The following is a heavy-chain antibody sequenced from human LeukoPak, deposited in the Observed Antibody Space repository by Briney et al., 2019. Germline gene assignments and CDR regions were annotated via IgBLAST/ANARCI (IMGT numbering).Heavy chain of an antibody. Sequence: GRSLRLSCAASGFTFSSYAMHWVRQAPGKGLEWVAVISYDGSNKYYADSVKGRFTISRDNSKNTLYLQMNSLRAEDTAVYYCARALWFGELRSYYYGMDVWGQGTTVTDSS. J-gene: IGHJ6*02. D-gene: IGHD3-10*01. CDR3: ARALWFGELRSYYYGMDV. V-gene: IGHV3-30*04. CDR2: ISYDGSNK. CDR1: GFTFSSYA.